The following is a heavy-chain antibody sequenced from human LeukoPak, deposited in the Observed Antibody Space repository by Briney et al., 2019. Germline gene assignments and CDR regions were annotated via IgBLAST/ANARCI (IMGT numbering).Heavy chain of an antibody. CDR2: INPNSGGT. D-gene: IGHD4-17*01. J-gene: IGHJ4*02. CDR1: GYTFTGYY. V-gene: IGHV1-2*02. Sequence: ASVKVSCKASGYTFTGYYMHWVRQAPGQGLEWMGWINPNSGGTNYAQKFQGRVTMTRDTSISTAYMELSRLRSDDTAVYYCASCPYGDYLPYFDYWGQGTLVTVSS. CDR3: ASCPYGDYLPYFDY.